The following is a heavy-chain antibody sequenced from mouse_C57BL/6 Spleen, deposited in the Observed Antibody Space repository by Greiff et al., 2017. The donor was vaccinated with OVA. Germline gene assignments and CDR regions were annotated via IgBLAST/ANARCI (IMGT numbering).Heavy chain of an antibody. V-gene: IGHV1-76*01. J-gene: IGHJ4*01. CDR1: GYTFTDYY. CDR3: ARSENGDMDY. Sequence: QVQLQQSGAELVRPGASVKLSCKASGYTFTDYYINWVKQRPGQGLEWIARIYPGSGNTYYNEKFKGKATLTAEKSSSTAYMQLSSLTSEDSAVYFCARSENGDMDYWGQGTSVTVSS. D-gene: IGHD1-1*01. CDR2: IYPGSGNT.